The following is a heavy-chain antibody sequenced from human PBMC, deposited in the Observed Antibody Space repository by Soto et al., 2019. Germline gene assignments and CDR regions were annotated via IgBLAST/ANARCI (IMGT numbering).Heavy chain of an antibody. Sequence: SVKVSCKASGGTFSSYAISWVRQAPGQGLEWMGGIIPIFGTANYAQKFQGRVTITAGKSTSTAYMELSSLRSEDTAVYYCARGSEGVRGVIIEDYYGMDVWGQGTTVTVSS. D-gene: IGHD3-10*01. CDR1: GGTFSSYA. CDR2: IIPIFGTA. V-gene: IGHV1-69*06. J-gene: IGHJ6*02. CDR3: ARGSEGVRGVIIEDYYGMDV.